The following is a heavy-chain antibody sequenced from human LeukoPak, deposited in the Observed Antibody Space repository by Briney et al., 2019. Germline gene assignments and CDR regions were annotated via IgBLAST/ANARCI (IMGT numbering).Heavy chain of an antibody. J-gene: IGHJ6*03. CDR3: ARDGGGDFWSGYYYYYYYYMDV. CDR1: GFTFSSYG. CDR2: ISGSGGST. V-gene: IGHV3-23*01. Sequence: PGGSLRLSCAASGFTFSSYGMSWVRQAPGKGLEWVSAISGSGGSTYYADSVKGRFTISRDNSKNTLYLQMNSLRAEDTAVYYCARDGGGDFWSGYYYYYYYYMDVWGKGTTVTVSS. D-gene: IGHD3-3*01.